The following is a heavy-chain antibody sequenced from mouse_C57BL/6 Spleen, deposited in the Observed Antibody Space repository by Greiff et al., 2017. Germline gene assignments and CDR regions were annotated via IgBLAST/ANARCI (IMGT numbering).Heavy chain of an antibody. CDR1: GYTFTDYE. Sequence: QVQLQQSGAELVRPGASVTLSCKASGYTFTDYEMHWVKQTPVHGLEWIGAIDPETGGTAYNQKFKGKAILTADKSSSTAYMELRSLTSEDSAIYYCARRGRHWYFDVWGTGTTVTVSS. D-gene: IGHD1-2*01. J-gene: IGHJ1*03. V-gene: IGHV1-15*01. CDR3: ARRGRHWYFDV. CDR2: IDPETGGT.